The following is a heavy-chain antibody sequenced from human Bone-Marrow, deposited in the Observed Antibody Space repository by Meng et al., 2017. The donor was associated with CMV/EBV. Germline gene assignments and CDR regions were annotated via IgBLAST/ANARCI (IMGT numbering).Heavy chain of an antibody. V-gene: IGHV4-61*01. D-gene: IGHD5-24*01. CDR2: IYYIGST. Sequence: SETLSLTCTVSGGSVNSVSYYWSWIRQPPGKGLEWIGHIYYIGSTSYNPSLKSRITISVDTSKNQFSLKLSSVTAADTAVYYCARDESRDGYNLPYWGQGTLVTVSS. CDR3: ARDESRDGYNLPY. J-gene: IGHJ4*02. CDR1: GGSVNSVSYY.